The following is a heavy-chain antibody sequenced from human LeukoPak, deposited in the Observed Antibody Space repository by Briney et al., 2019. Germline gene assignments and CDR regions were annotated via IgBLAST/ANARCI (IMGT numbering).Heavy chain of an antibody. CDR1: GYTFTSYD. CDR2: MNPNSGNT. J-gene: IGHJ6*02. D-gene: IGHD3-3*01. Sequence: GASVKVSCKASGYTFTSYDINWVRQATGQGLEWMGWMNPNSGNTGYAQKFQGRVTMTRNTSISTAYMELSSLRSEDTAVYYCARAQRDYDFWSGLNYYYGMDVWGQGTTVTVSS. CDR3: ARAQRDYDFWSGLNYYYGMDV. V-gene: IGHV1-8*01.